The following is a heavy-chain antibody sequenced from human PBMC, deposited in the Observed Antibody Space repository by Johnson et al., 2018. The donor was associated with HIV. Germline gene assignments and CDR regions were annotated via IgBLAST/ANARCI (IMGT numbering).Heavy chain of an antibody. V-gene: IGHV3-33*01. Sequence: VESGGGVVQPGRSLRLSCAASGLTFSSYGMHWVRQAPGTGLEWVAVIWYDGSNKDYADSVKGRFTISRDNSKNTLYLQMNSLRAEDTAVYYCARVSSSSLGAFDIWGQGTMVTVSS. CDR2: IWYDGSNK. CDR1: GLTFSSYG. D-gene: IGHD6-6*01. CDR3: ARVSSSSLGAFDI. J-gene: IGHJ3*02.